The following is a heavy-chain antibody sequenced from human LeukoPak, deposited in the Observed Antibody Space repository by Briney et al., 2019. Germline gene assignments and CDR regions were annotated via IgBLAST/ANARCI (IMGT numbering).Heavy chain of an antibody. CDR1: GAFISSGGYY. CDR2: IYYTGNT. CDR3: ARDNSGVLDY. D-gene: IGHD3-10*01. Sequence: SQTLSLTCTVAGAFISSGGYYWSWIRQCPGKGLGWIGYIYYTGNTYYNPSLKSRVAISVDTSKNQFSLKLSSVTAADTAVYYCARDNSGVLDYWGQGTLVTVSS. J-gene: IGHJ4*02. V-gene: IGHV4-31*03.